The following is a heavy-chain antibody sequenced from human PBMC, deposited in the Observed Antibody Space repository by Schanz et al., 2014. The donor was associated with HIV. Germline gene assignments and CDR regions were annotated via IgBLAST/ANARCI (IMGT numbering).Heavy chain of an antibody. CDR2: MSHDGFSK. D-gene: IGHD6-19*01. CDR3: AREGESSGRAGRFDL. J-gene: IGHJ3*01. Sequence: QVQLVESGGGVVQPGRSLRLSCTASGLTFSSSLMHWVRQAPGKGLEWGAGMSHDGFSKYFADSVKGRFAISREDSKNTVHLQMDSLRPEDTAVYYCAREGESSGRAGRFDLWGQGAMVTVSS. V-gene: IGHV3-30*09. CDR1: GLTFSSSL.